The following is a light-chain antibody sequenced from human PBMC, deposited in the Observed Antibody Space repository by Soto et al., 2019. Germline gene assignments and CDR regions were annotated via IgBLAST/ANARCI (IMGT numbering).Light chain of an antibody. Sequence: MADSPSSRTAYIEDRVTITCRASESIRTWLAWYQHKPGKAPKFLIYDASSLESGVPSRFSGSGSGTEFALTIINLQPDDFATYFCQSYHTYPTAFGLGTMVDI. CDR1: ESIRTW. CDR3: QSYHTYPTA. V-gene: IGKV1-5*01. CDR2: DAS. J-gene: IGKJ1*01.